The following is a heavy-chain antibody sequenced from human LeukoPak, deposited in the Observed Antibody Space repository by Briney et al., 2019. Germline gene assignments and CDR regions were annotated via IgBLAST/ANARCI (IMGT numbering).Heavy chain of an antibody. J-gene: IGHJ3*02. D-gene: IGHD6-13*01. CDR1: GGSISSSNW. V-gene: IGHV4-4*02. CDR2: IYHSGST. CDR3: ARGAWSSSWSDAFDI. Sequence: SGTLSLTCAVSGGSISSSNWWSWVRPPPGKGLEWIGEIYHSGSTNYNPSLKSRVTISVDKSKNQLSLKLSSVTAADTAVYYCARGAWSSSWSDAFDIWGQGTMVTVSS.